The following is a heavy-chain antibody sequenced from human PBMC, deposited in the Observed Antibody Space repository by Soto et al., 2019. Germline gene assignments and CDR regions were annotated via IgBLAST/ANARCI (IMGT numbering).Heavy chain of an antibody. Sequence: QITLKESGTTLVKPTQPLTLTCTFSGFSLSTSGVGVGWIRQPPGKALEWLAVIYWDDYKHYNPSLKSRLTLADDTSKNVVVLTLTNMAPVDTATYYCAHKGYGDYPRDHWGQGTLHTVSS. V-gene: IGHV2-5*02. CDR3: AHKGYGDYPRDH. D-gene: IGHD4-17*01. CDR2: IYWDDYK. CDR1: GFSLSTSGVG. J-gene: IGHJ4*02.